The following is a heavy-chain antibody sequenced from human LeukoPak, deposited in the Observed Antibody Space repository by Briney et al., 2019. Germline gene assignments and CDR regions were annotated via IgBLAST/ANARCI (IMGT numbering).Heavy chain of an antibody. J-gene: IGHJ3*02. CDR3: ASLTTAEAFDI. CDR2: IYDSGST. CDR1: GGSISSYY. V-gene: IGHV4-59*01. Sequence: SETLSLTCTVSGGSISSYYWSWIRQPPGKGLEWIGYIYDSGSTNYNPSLKSRVTISVDTSKNQFSLKLSSATAADTAVYYCASLTTAEAFDIWGQGTMVTVSS. D-gene: IGHD3-22*01.